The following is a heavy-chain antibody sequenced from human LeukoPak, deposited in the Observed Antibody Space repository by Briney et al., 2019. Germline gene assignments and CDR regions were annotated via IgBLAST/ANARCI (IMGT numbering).Heavy chain of an antibody. D-gene: IGHD3-22*01. V-gene: IGHV1-18*01. CDR2: ISAYNGNT. CDR3: ARGGMIVVVSDAFDI. CDR1: GYTFTSYG. J-gene: IGHJ3*02. Sequence: ASVKVSCKASGYTFTSYGISWVRQAPGQGLEWMGWISAYNGNTNYAQKLQGRVTMTTDTSTSTAYMELSSLRSEDTAVYYCARGGMIVVVSDAFDIWGQGTMVTVSS.